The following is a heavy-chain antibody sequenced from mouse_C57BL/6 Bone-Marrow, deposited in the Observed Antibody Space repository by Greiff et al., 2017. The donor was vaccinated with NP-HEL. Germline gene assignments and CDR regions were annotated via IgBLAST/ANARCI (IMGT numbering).Heavy chain of an antibody. V-gene: IGHV1-69*01. CDR2: IDPSDGYT. CDR3: ARHHYGSSPAWFAY. CDR1: GYTFTSYW. Sequence: VQLQQPGAELVMPGASVKLSCKASGYTFTSYWMHWVKQRPGQGLEWIGEIDPSDGYTNYNQKFKGKSTLTVDKSSSTAYMQLSSLTSEDSAVYYCARHHYGSSPAWFAYWGQGTLVTVSA. J-gene: IGHJ3*01. D-gene: IGHD1-1*01.